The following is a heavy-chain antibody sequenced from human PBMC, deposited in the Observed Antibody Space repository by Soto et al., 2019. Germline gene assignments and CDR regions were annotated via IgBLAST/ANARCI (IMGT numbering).Heavy chain of an antibody. CDR1: GFTFSNAW. V-gene: IGHV3-15*01. Sequence: EVQLVESGGGLVKPGGSLRLSCAASGFTFSNAWMSWVRQAPGKGLEWVGRIKSKTDGGTTDYAAPVKGRFTISRDDSKNTLYLQMNSLKTEDTAVYYCTTAYCSSTRCYAVGAFDIWGQGTMVTVSS. CDR2: IKSKTDGGTT. D-gene: IGHD2-2*01. CDR3: TTAYCSSTRCYAVGAFDI. J-gene: IGHJ3*02.